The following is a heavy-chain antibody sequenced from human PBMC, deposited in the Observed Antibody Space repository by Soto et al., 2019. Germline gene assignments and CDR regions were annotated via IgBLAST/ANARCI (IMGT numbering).Heavy chain of an antibody. CDR1: GGTFSSYT. D-gene: IGHD2-15*01. V-gene: IGHV1-69*08. Sequence: QVQLVQSGAEVKKPGSSVKVSCKASGGTFSSYTISWVRQAPGQGLEWMGRIIPILGIANYAQKFQGRVTITADKSTSTAYMELSSLRSEDTAFYYCARDRYCSGGSCYSGPTEGYYMDVWGKGTTVTVSS. CDR3: ARDRYCSGGSCYSGPTEGYYMDV. J-gene: IGHJ6*03. CDR2: IIPILGIA.